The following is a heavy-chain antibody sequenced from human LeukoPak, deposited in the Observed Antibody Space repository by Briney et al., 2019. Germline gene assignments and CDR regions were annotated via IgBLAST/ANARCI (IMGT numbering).Heavy chain of an antibody. D-gene: IGHD3-10*01. CDR1: GGTFSSYA. CDR2: VIPILGIA. Sequence: SVKASCKASGGTFSSYAISWVRQAHGQGLEWMGRVIPILGIANYAQKFQGRVTITADKSTSTAYMELSSLRSEDTAVYYCARGAGGWFGPTRFDYWGQGTLVTVSS. V-gene: IGHV1-69*10. CDR3: ARGAGGWFGPTRFDY. J-gene: IGHJ4*02.